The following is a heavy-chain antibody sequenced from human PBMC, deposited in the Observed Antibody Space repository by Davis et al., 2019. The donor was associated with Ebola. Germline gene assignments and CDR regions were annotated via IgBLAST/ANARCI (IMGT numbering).Heavy chain of an antibody. CDR3: ARGSGGSSWPLYYYYGMDV. Sequence: SETLSLTCAVYGGSFSGYYWSWIRQPPGKGLEWIGYIYYSGSTNYNPSLKSRVTISVDTSKNQFSLKLSSVTAADTAVYYCARGSGGSSWPLYYYYGMDVWGKGTTVTVSS. V-gene: IGHV4-59*12. D-gene: IGHD6-13*01. J-gene: IGHJ6*04. CDR2: IYYSGST. CDR1: GGSFSGYY.